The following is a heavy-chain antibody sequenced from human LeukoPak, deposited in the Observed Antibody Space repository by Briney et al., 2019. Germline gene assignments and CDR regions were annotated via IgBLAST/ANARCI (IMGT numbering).Heavy chain of an antibody. D-gene: IGHD1-26*01. V-gene: IGHV4-39*07. CDR1: GGSISSSSYY. CDR3: ARFMGLGYFDL. J-gene: IGHJ2*01. Sequence: SETLSLTCTVSGGSISSSSYYWGWIRQPPGKGLEGIGSIYYSGSTYYNPSLKSRVTISVDTSKNQFSLKLSSVTAADTAVYYCARFMGLGYFDLWGRGTLVTVSS. CDR2: IYYSGST.